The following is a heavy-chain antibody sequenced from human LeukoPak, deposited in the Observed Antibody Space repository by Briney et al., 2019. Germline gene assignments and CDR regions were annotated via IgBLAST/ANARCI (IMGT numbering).Heavy chain of an antibody. Sequence: ASVKVSCKVSGYTLTELSMHWVRQAPGKGRDWMGGFDPEDGETIYAQKFQGRVTMTEDTSTDTAYMELSGLRSEDTAVYYCATVPVVGDTVEYYFDYWGQGTLVTVSS. J-gene: IGHJ4*02. CDR3: ATVPVVGDTVEYYFDY. V-gene: IGHV1-24*01. D-gene: IGHD1-26*01. CDR1: GYTLTELS. CDR2: FDPEDGET.